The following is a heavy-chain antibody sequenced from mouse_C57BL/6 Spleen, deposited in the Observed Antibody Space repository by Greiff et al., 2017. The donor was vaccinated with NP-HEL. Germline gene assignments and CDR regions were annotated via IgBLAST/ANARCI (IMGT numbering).Heavy chain of an antibody. V-gene: IGHV1-52*01. CDR3: ARGSFLLRAMDY. Sequence: QVQLQQPGAELVRPGSSVKLSCKASGYTFTSYWMHWVKQRPIQGLEWIGNIDPSDSETHYNQKFKDKATLTVDKSSSTAYMQLSSLTAEDSAVYYCARGSFLLRAMDYWGQGTSVTVSS. CDR2: IDPSDSET. J-gene: IGHJ4*01. CDR1: GYTFTSYW. D-gene: IGHD1-1*01.